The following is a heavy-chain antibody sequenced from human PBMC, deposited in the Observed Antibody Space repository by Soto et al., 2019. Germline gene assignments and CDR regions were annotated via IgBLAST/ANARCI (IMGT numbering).Heavy chain of an antibody. CDR3: ARSNSGYYNWFDP. D-gene: IGHD3-22*01. J-gene: IGHJ5*02. CDR1: GDSIISSTYY. V-gene: IGHV4-39*01. CDR2: IYYSGIT. Sequence: SETLSLTCTVSGDSIISSTYYWVWIRQPPGKGLEWIGNIYYSGITYYNPSLKSRVAISVDTSKNQFSLKLSSVSAADTAIYYCARSNSGYYNWFDPWFQCTLVT.